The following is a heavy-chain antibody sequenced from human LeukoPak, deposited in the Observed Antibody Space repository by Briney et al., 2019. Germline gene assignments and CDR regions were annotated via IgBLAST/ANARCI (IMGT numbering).Heavy chain of an antibody. CDR2: LNGGGNSI. D-gene: IGHD3-22*01. V-gene: IGHV3-74*01. Sequence: GGSLRLSCAASGFTFITHWMQWVRQAPGKGLVWVSHLNGGGNSISYADSVKGRFTISRDNAKNTLYLQMNSLRAEDTAVYYCARDGEPMIVGKTNPPYYGMDVWGQGTTVTVSS. CDR1: GFTFITHW. J-gene: IGHJ6*02. CDR3: ARDGEPMIVGKTNPPYYGMDV.